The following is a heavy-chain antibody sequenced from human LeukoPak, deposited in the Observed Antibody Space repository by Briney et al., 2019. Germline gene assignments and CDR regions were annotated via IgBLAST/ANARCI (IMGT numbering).Heavy chain of an antibody. V-gene: IGHV4-34*01. J-gene: IGHJ5*02. Sequence: PSETLSLTCAVYGGSFSGYYWSWIRQPPGKGLEGIGEINHSGSTNYNPSLKSRVTISVDTSKNQFSLKLSSVTAADTAVYYCARAPPYYGSGSYYKRWFDPWGQGTLVTVSS. CDR1: GGSFSGYY. CDR2: INHSGST. CDR3: ARAPPYYGSGSYYKRWFDP. D-gene: IGHD3-10*01.